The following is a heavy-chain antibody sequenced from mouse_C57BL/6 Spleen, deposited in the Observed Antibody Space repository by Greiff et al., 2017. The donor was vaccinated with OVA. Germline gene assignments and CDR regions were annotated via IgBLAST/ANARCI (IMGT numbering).Heavy chain of an antibody. CDR2: IYPVSGET. D-gene: IGHD4-1*01. CDR3: ALTGTQGAWFAY. CDR1: GYTFTDHI. V-gene: IGHV1-11*01. Sequence: VQLVESGAELASPGASVTLSCKASGYTFTDHIMNWVKKRPGQGLEWIGRIYPVSGETNYNQKFMGKATFSVDRSSSTVYMVLNSLTSEDPAVYYCALTGTQGAWFAYWGQGTLVTVSA. J-gene: IGHJ3*01.